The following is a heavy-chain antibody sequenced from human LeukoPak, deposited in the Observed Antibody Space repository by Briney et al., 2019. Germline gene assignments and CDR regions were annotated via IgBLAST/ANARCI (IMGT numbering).Heavy chain of an antibody. CDR1: GGSFSGYY. CDR2: INHSGST. CDR3: ARLIQAWNCVLHYYYYYMDV. Sequence: SETLSLTCAVYGGSFSGYYWSWIRQPPGKGLEWIGEINHSGSTNYNPSLKSRVTISVDTSKNQFSLKLSSVTAADTAVYYCARLIQAWNCVLHYYYYYMDVWGKGTTVTVSS. V-gene: IGHV4-34*01. D-gene: IGHD1-7*01. J-gene: IGHJ6*03.